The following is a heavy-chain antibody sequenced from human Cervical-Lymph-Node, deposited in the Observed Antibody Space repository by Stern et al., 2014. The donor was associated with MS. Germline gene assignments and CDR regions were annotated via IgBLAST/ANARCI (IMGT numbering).Heavy chain of an antibody. J-gene: IGHJ3*02. CDR2: IVVGSGNT. D-gene: IGHD3-22*01. Sequence: QMQLVQSGPEVKKPGTSVKVSCKASGFTFTSSAVQWVRQARGQRLEWIGWIVVGSGNTKYAQKFQERVTITRDMSTSTAYMELSSLRSEDTAVYYCAAKRDYYDSSGTDAFDIWGQGTMVTVSS. CDR1: GFTFTSSA. CDR3: AAKRDYYDSSGTDAFDI. V-gene: IGHV1-58*01.